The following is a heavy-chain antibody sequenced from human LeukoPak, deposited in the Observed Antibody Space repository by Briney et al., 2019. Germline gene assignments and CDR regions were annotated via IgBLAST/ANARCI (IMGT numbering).Heavy chain of an antibody. V-gene: IGHV4-39*01. D-gene: IGHD3-10*01. CDR2: IYYSGST. CDR3: ARYDSGEFDY. Sequence: SSETLSLTCTVSGGSISSSSYYWGWIRQPPGKGLEWIGSIYYSGSTYYNPSLKSRVTISVDTSKNQFSLKLSSVTAADTAVYYCARYDSGEFDYWGQGTLVIVSS. CDR1: GGSISSSSYY. J-gene: IGHJ4*02.